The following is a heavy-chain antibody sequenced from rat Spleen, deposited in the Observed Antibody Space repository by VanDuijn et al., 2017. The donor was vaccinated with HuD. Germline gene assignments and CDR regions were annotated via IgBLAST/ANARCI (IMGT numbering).Heavy chain of an antibody. CDR3: TRRHYGYTDYFDY. J-gene: IGHJ2*01. CDR1: GITFNNYW. CDR2: ISNAGDT. D-gene: IGHD1-9*01. V-gene: IGHV5-31*01. Sequence: EVQLVESGGGLVQPGRSLRLSCVASGITFNNYWMTWIRQAPGKGLEWVASISNAGDTYYPDSVKGRFTISRENAKSTLYLQMNSLRSEDTATYYCTRRHYGYTDYFDYWGQGVMVTVSS.